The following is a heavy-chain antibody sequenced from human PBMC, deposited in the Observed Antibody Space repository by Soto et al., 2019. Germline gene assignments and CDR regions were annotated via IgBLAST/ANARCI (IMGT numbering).Heavy chain of an antibody. D-gene: IGHD6-13*01. Sequence: ASVKVSCKASGYTFTGYYMHWVRQAPGQGLEWMGWINPNSGGTNYAQKFQGWVTMTRDTSISTAYMELSRLRSDDTAVYYCARGGSVIAAAGTGAFDIWGQGTMVTVSS. J-gene: IGHJ3*02. CDR1: GYTFTGYY. V-gene: IGHV1-2*04. CDR2: INPNSGGT. CDR3: ARGGSVIAAAGTGAFDI.